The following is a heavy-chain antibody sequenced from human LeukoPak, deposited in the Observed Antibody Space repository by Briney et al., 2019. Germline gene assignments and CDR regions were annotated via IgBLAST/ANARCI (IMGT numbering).Heavy chain of an antibody. CDR3: VLSSSWEKRFYLDQ. CDR2: IKTKTEAGPM. D-gene: IGHD6-6*01. V-gene: IGHV3-15*01. CDR1: GFNFINAW. Sequence: GGSLRLSCAASGFNFINAWMSWVRQAPEKGLEWVGRIKTKTEAGPMDYAAPVKGRFTISRDNSKNMLYLQLSSLKAEDTAVYYCVLSSSWEKRFYLDQWGQGTLVTVSS. J-gene: IGHJ4*02.